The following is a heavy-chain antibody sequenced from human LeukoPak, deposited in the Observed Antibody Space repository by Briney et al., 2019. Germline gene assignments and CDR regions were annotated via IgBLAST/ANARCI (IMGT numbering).Heavy chain of an antibody. D-gene: IGHD6-19*01. Sequence: ASVKVSCKASGYTFTSYGISWVRQAPGQGLEWMGWISAYNGNTNYAQKLQGRVTMTTDTSTSTAYMELRSLRSDDTALYYCAREVGGSGWYGFGYWGQGTLVTVSS. CDR2: ISAYNGNT. CDR3: AREVGGSGWYGFGY. CDR1: GYTFTSYG. V-gene: IGHV1-18*01. J-gene: IGHJ4*02.